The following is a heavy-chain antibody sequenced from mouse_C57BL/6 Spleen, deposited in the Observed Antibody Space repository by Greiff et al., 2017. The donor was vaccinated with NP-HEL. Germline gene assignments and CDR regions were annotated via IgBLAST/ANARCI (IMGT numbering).Heavy chain of an antibody. J-gene: IGHJ2*01. D-gene: IGHD2-1*01. CDR3: ARGGNYTYFDY. CDR2: INPYNGGT. CDR1: GYTFTDYY. Sequence: VQLKESGPVLVKPGASVKMSCKASGYTFTDYYMNWVKQSHGKSLEWIGVINPYNGGTSYNQKFKGKATLTVDKSSSTAYMELNSLTSEDSAVYYCARGGNYTYFDYWGQGTTLTVSS. V-gene: IGHV1-19*01.